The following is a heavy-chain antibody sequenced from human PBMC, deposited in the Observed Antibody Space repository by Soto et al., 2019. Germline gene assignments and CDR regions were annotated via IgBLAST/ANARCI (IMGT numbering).Heavy chain of an antibody. CDR3: AKETTISHYFEY. CDR2: ISGTGGST. J-gene: IGHJ4*02. V-gene: IGHV3-23*01. CDR1: GFTFSSYA. D-gene: IGHD1-26*01. Sequence: GGSLRLSCAASGFTFSSYAMSWVRQAPGKGLEWVSAISGTGGSTYYADSVKGRFTISRDNSNNTLYLQMNSLRAGDTAVYYCAKETTISHYFEYWGQGTLVTVSS.